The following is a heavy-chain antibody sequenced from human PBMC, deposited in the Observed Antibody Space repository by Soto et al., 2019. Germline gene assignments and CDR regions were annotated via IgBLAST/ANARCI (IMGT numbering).Heavy chain of an antibody. CDR2: IYNGGGT. J-gene: IGHJ4*02. Sequence: QLQLQESGPGLVQPSETLSLTCTVSGGSFTSSSYYWGWVRQPPGKGLEWIGSIYNGGGTHYNPSLKSRVTISIDRSKHQFSVRLSSVSAADTAVYYCANYRAGTMDTYWGQGTLVTVSS. V-gene: IGHV4-39*01. D-gene: IGHD1-1*01. CDR1: GGSFTSSSYY. CDR3: ANYRAGTMDTY.